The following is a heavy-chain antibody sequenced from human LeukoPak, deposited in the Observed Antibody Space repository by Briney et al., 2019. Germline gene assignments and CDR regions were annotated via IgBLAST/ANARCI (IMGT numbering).Heavy chain of an antibody. CDR1: GYTFTSYD. CDR2: IIPIFGTA. J-gene: IGHJ4*02. D-gene: IGHD5-24*01. V-gene: IGHV1-69*13. CDR3: ARGRQWLQSYFDY. Sequence: SVKVSCKASGYTFTSYDINWVRQAPGQGLEWMGGIIPIFGTANYAQKFQGRVTITADESTSTAYMELSSLRSEDTAVYYCARGRQWLQSYFDYWGQGTLVTVSS.